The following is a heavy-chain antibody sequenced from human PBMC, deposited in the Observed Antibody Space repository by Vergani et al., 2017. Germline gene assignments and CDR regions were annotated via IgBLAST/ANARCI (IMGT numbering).Heavy chain of an antibody. V-gene: IGHV4-34*01. D-gene: IGHD3/OR15-3a*01. Sequence: QVQLQQWGAGLLKPSETLSLTCAVYGGSFSGYYWSWIRQPPGKGLEWIGEINHSGSTNYNPSLKSRVTISVDTSKNQFSLKLSSVTAADTAVYYCARGSTWTERXFDYWGQGTLVTVSS. J-gene: IGHJ4*02. CDR1: GGSFSGYY. CDR3: ARGSTWTERXFDY. CDR2: INHSGST.